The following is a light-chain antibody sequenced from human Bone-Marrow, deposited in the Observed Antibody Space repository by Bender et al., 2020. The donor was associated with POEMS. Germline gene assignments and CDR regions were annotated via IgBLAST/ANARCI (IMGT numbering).Light chain of an antibody. CDR3: QSYDSDLNGWV. J-gene: IGLJ3*02. CDR1: AGFG. CDR2: ANI. V-gene: IGLV1-40*01. Sequence: AGFGANWYQHLPGTAPKLLIYANINRPSELPDRFSGSQSGTSASLAITGLQSEDEAAYFCQSYDSDLNGWVFGGGTKLTVL.